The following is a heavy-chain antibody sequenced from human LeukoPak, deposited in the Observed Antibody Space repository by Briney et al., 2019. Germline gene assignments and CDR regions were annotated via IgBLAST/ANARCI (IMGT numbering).Heavy chain of an antibody. CDR2: ISGSGGST. CDR3: AKDYYYDSSGYYGY. CDR1: GFTFSSYA. V-gene: IGHV3-23*01. Sequence: GGSLRLSCAASGFTFSSYAMSWVRQAPGKGLEWVPAISGSGGSTYYADSVKGRFTISRDNSKNTLYLQMNSLRAEDTAVYYCAKDYYYDSSGYYGYWGQGTLVTVSS. J-gene: IGHJ4*02. D-gene: IGHD3-22*01.